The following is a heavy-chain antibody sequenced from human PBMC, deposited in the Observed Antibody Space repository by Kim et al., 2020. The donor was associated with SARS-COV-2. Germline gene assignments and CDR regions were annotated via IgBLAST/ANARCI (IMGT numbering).Heavy chain of an antibody. J-gene: IGHJ6*02. Sequence: GGSLRLSCAASGFTFSSYGMHWVRQAPGKGLEWVAVIWYDGSNKYYADSVKGQFTISRDNSKNTLYLQMNSLRAEDTAVYYCARVTAGEYSGGWYGRARGSGVDVWGQGTTVTLSS. D-gene: IGHD6-19*01. V-gene: IGHV3-33*01. CDR3: ARVTAGEYSGGWYGRARGSGVDV. CDR1: GFTFSSYG. CDR2: IWYDGSNK.